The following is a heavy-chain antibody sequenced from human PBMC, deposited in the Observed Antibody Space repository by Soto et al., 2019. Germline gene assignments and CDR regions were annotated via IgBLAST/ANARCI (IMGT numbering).Heavy chain of an antibody. Sequence: QVQLQESGPGLVKPSETLSLTCTVSGGSISSYYWSWIRQPPGKGLEWIGYIYYSGSTNYNPSLKSRLTISVDTSKNQFSLKLSSVTAADTAVYYCATGHCSGGSCFIHYFDYWGQGTLVTVSS. J-gene: IGHJ4*02. CDR1: GGSISSYY. CDR2: IYYSGST. CDR3: ATGHCSGGSCFIHYFDY. V-gene: IGHV4-59*08. D-gene: IGHD2-15*01.